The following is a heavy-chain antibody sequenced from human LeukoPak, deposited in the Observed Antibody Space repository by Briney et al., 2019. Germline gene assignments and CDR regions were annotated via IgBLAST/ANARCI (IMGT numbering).Heavy chain of an antibody. Sequence: PSETLSLTCTVSGGSISSYYWSWIRQPPGKGLEWIGYIYYSGSTNFNPSLKSRVTISVDTSKSQFSLNLSSLTAADTAVYYCARGGDSTHLVNWGQGTLVTVSS. V-gene: IGHV4-59*01. CDR3: ARGGDSTHLVN. J-gene: IGHJ4*02. CDR1: GGSISSYY. D-gene: IGHD3-16*01. CDR2: IYYSGST.